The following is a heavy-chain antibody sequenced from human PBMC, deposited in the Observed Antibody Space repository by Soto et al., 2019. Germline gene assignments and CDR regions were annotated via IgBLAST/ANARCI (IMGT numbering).Heavy chain of an antibody. V-gene: IGHV4-30-2*01. CDR2: ISPSGRP. Sequence: QVQLQESGSRLVRPSQPLSLTCSVSGGSVSSGGYSWSWIRQAPGKGLERIGFISPSGRPAYNPSLKSRVSISVDTSKNQISLELSSVTAADTAVYYCTRGVLAWGPGTLVTVSS. CDR3: TRGVLA. D-gene: IGHD2-8*01. CDR1: GGSVSSGGYS. J-gene: IGHJ5*02.